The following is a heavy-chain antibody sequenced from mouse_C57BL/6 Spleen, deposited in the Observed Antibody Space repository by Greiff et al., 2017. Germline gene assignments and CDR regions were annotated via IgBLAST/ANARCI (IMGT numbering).Heavy chain of an antibody. D-gene: IGHD1-1*01. J-gene: IGHJ4*01. CDR1: GFTFSDYG. CDR3: ARPGYYSGSSYMSAMDY. CDR2: ISSGSSTI. V-gene: IGHV5-17*01. Sequence: EVKLQESGGGLVKPGGSLKLSCAASGFTFSDYGMHWVRQAPEKGLEWVAYISSGSSTIYYADTVKGRFTISRDSAKNTLFLQMTSLRSEDTAMYYWARPGYYSGSSYMSAMDYWGHGPSVTVSS.